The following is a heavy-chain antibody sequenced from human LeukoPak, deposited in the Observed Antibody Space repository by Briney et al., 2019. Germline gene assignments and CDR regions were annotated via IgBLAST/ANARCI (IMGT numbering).Heavy chain of an antibody. D-gene: IGHD2-8*01. Sequence: SGGSLRLSCEASGFSFSSYAFAWVRQGPGKGREWVAAVTSGGGGTHFADSVKGRFTISRDNTKNTMYLQMNSLRVDDTAMYFCGSDPNGDYVGALGYWGRGALVTVSS. J-gene: IGHJ4*01. CDR1: GFSFSSYA. CDR2: VTSGGGGT. V-gene: IGHV3-23*01. CDR3: GSDPNGDYVGALGY.